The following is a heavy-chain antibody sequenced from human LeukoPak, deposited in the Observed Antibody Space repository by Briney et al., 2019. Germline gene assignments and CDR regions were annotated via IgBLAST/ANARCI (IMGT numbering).Heavy chain of an antibody. CDR3: ARDAAMVRGVIIQYYFDY. CDR1: GFTFSSYS. J-gene: IGHJ4*02. CDR2: ISSSSSTI. V-gene: IGHV3-48*04. Sequence: GESLRLSCAASGFTFSSYSMNWVRQSPGKGLEWVSYISSSSSTIYYADSVKGRFTISRDNAKNSLYLQMNSLRAEDTAVYYCARDAAMVRGVIIQYYFDYWGQGTLVTVSS. D-gene: IGHD3-10*01.